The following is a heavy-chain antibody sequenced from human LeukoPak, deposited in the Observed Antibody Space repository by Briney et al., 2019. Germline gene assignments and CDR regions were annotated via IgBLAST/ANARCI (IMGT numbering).Heavy chain of an antibody. J-gene: IGHJ4*02. CDR2: ISWNSGSI. CDR3: SNLGTF. CDR1: GFTFEDYE. Sequence: GRSLRLSCAAYGFTFEDYEMHWVRQAPGKGLEWVSGISWNSGSIGYADSVKGRFTISRDNAKSSLYLQMNSLKTEDMALYYCSNLGTFWGQGTLVTVSS. V-gene: IGHV3-9*03. D-gene: IGHD3-16*01.